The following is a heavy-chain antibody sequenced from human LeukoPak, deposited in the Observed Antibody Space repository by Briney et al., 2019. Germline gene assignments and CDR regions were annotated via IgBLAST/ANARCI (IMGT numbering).Heavy chain of an antibody. J-gene: IGHJ5*02. CDR3: ARETIFGQGWFDP. V-gene: IGHV4-59*01. D-gene: IGHD3-3*01. CDR1: GGSISSYF. CDR2: IYFSRNT. Sequence: PSETLSLTCNVSGGSISSYFWRWIRQTPGKGLEWIGDIYFSRNTNYNPSLKSRVTISVDTSKNQFSLKLTSVTAADTAVYYCARETIFGQGWFDPWGQGTLVTVSS.